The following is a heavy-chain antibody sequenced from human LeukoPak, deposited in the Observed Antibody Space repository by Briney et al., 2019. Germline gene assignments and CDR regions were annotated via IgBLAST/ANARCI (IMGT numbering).Heavy chain of an antibody. CDR1: GGSISSGDYY. Sequence: SETLSLTCTVSGGSISSGDYYWSWIRQPPGKGLEWIGYIYYSGSTNYNPSLKSRVTISVDTSKNQFSLKLSSVTVADTAVYYCARESRAAYYYDSSGVAFDYWGQGTLVTVSS. CDR2: IYYSGST. D-gene: IGHD3-22*01. CDR3: ARESRAAYYYDSSGVAFDY. V-gene: IGHV4-61*08. J-gene: IGHJ4*02.